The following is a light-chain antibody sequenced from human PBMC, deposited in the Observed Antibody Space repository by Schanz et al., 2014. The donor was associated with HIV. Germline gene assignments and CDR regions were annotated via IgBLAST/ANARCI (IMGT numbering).Light chain of an antibody. CDR3: CSLAASLTRV. Sequence: QSALTQPASVSGSPGQSITISCTGTSIDAGGYNYVSWYQQHPGKAPKLMIYDVSYRPSGVPDRFSGSKSGNTASLTISGLQAEDEADYFCCSLAASLTRVFGTGTKLTVL. V-gene: IGLV2-14*03. CDR1: SIDAGGYNY. J-gene: IGLJ1*01. CDR2: DVS.